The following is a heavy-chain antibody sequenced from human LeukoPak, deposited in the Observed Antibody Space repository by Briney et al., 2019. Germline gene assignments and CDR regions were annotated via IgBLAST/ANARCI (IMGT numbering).Heavy chain of an antibody. J-gene: IGHJ6*02. CDR2: INPNSGGT. D-gene: IGHD2-2*01. V-gene: IGHV1-2*04. Sequence: GASVEVSCKASGYTFTGYYMHWVRQAPGQGLEWMGWINPNSGGTNYAQKFQGWVTMTRDTSISTAYMELSRLRTDDTAVYYCARELVVPAAFYYYYGMDVWGQGTTVTVSS. CDR3: ARELVVPAAFYYYYGMDV. CDR1: GYTFTGYY.